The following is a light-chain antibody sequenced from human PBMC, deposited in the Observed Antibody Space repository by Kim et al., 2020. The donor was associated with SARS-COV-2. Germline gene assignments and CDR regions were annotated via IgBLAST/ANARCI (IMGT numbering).Light chain of an antibody. CDR2: GRN. CDR3: NSRDSSGNHLV. J-gene: IGLJ3*02. V-gene: IGLV3-19*01. Sequence: SSELTQDPAVSVALGQTVRITCQGDSLRNYYASWYQQKPRQAPVVVIYGRNDRPSGIPDRFSGSNSGNTASLTITGAQGEDEADYYCNSRDSSGNHLVFG. CDR1: SLRNYY.